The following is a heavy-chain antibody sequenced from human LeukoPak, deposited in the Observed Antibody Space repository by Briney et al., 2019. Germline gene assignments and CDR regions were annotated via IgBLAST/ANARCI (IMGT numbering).Heavy chain of an antibody. D-gene: IGHD6-13*01. CDR3: ARELRPDPYSASWYNY. CDR2: IKQDGSEK. Sequence: QPGGSLRLSCAASGFTFSSYWMSWVRQAPGKGLEWVANIKQDGSEKYYVDSVKGRFTISRDNAKNSLYLQMNSLRAEGTAVYYCARELRPDPYSASWYNYWGQGILVTVSS. J-gene: IGHJ4*02. CDR1: GFTFSSYW. V-gene: IGHV3-7*01.